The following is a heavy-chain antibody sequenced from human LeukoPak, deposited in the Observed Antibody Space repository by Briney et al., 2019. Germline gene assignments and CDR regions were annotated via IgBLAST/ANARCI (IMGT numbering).Heavy chain of an antibody. J-gene: IGHJ4*02. CDR3: ATTVTTRYYFDY. V-gene: IGHV4-39*01. CDR1: GGSISTSRHY. Sequence: SETLSLTCTVSGGSISTSRHYWGWIRQPPGKGLELLGSMYYSGTTYYNPSLKSRVTISVDTYKSQFSLKLSSMTGADTAVYYCATTVTTRYYFDYWGQGTLVTVSS. D-gene: IGHD4-17*01. CDR2: MYYSGTT.